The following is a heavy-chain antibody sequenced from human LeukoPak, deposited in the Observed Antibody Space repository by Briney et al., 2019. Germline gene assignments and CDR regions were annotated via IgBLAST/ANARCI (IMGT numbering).Heavy chain of an antibody. CDR2: ISGTGGST. CDR3: VKEFWAAAGTVGLFDF. Sequence: GGSLRLSCGASGFTFSTYAMGWVRQAPGKVLEWVSSISGTGGSTSYAASVKGRFTISRDQSKDTLYLQMNSLRAEDTALYYCVKEFWAAAGTVGLFDFWGLGTLVTVSS. V-gene: IGHV3-23*01. J-gene: IGHJ4*02. CDR1: GFTFSTYA. D-gene: IGHD6-13*01.